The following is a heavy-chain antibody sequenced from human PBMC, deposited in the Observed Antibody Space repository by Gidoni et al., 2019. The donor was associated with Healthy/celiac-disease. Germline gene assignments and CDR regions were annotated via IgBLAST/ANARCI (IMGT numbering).Heavy chain of an antibody. V-gene: IGHV3-30-3*01. Sequence: QVQLVESGGGVVQPGRSLRLSCAASGFTSSSYAMHWVRQAPGKGLEWVAVISYDGSNKYYADSVKGRFTISRDNSKNTLYLQMNSLRAEDTAVYYCARDVAAAGRGYGYYYYYGMDVWGQGTTVTVSS. CDR2: ISYDGSNK. CDR3: ARDVAAAGRGYGYYYYYGMDV. J-gene: IGHJ6*02. D-gene: IGHD6-13*01. CDR1: GFTSSSYA.